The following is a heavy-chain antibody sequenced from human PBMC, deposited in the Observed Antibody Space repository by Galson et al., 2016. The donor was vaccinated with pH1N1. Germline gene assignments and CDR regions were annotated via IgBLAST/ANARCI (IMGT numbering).Heavy chain of an antibody. CDR2: ILYDGTNE. CDR3: ARDSEYSGCEGFH. Sequence: SLRLSCAASGFTFTSYAMHWVRQAPGKGLEWVAVILYDGTNEYYADSVKGRFTISRDKTQSTVYLQMNSLRTEDTAVYYCARDSEYSGCEGFHWAQGTLVIVSS. CDR1: GFTFTSYA. D-gene: IGHD5-12*01. V-gene: IGHV3-30*04. J-gene: IGHJ4*02.